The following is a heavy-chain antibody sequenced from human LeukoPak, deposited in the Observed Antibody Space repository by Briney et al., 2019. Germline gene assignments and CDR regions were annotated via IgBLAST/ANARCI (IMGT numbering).Heavy chain of an antibody. J-gene: IGHJ4*02. V-gene: IGHV3-11*01. CDR3: ARGRSGGSWTSRVFDY. CDR2: ISSSSSTI. Sequence: PGGSLRLSCAASGFTFSDYYMSWIRQAPGKGLEWVSYISSSSSTIYYADSVKGRFTISRDNAKNSLYLQMNSLRAEDTAVYYCARGRSGGSWTSRVFDYWGQGTLVTVSS. CDR1: GFTFSDYY. D-gene: IGHD2-15*01.